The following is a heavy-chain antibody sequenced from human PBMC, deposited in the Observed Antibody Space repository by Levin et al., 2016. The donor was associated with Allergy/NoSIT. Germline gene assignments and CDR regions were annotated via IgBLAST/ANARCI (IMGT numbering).Heavy chain of an antibody. CDR3: ARDQGTGTTWFDP. J-gene: IGHJ5*02. D-gene: IGHD1-7*01. CDR1: GGSISSGGYS. V-gene: IGHV4-30-2*01. CDR2: IYHSGST. Sequence: SETLSLTCAVSGGSISSGGYSWSWIRQPPGKGLEWIGYIYHSGSTYYNPSLKSRVTISVDRSKNQFSLKLSSVTAADTAVYYCARDQGTGTTWFDPWGQGTLVTVSS.